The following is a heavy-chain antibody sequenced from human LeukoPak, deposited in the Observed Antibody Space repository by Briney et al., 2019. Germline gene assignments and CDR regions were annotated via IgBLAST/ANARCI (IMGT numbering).Heavy chain of an antibody. CDR1: GYTFTGYY. CDR2: INPNSGGT. V-gene: IGHV1-2*02. Sequence: ASVKVSCKASGYTFTGYYMHWVRQAPGQGLEWMGWINPNSGGTNYAQKFQGRVTMTRDTSISTAYMELSRLRSDDTAVYYCARDIREYYDSSGYYRFDTWGQGTLVTVSS. J-gene: IGHJ5*02. CDR3: ARDIREYYDSSGYYRFDT. D-gene: IGHD3-22*01.